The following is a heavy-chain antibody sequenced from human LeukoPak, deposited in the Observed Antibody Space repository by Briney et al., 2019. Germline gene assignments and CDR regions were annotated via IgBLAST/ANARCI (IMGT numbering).Heavy chain of an antibody. D-gene: IGHD4-11*01. J-gene: IGHJ4*02. CDR2: ISTDASST. Sequence: GGSLRLSCAGSGFTFSSYWMHWVRQAPGKGPVWVSRISTDASSTTYADSVKGRFTISRDNAKDTLYLQMNSLRAEDTAVYYCTGHHQAYSRTYWGQGTLVTVSS. CDR3: TGHHQAYSRTY. V-gene: IGHV3-74*01. CDR1: GFTFSSYW.